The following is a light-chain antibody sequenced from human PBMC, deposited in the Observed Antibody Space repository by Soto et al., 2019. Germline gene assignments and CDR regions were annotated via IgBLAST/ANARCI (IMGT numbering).Light chain of an antibody. CDR3: QQYGTWIT. V-gene: IGKV3-20*01. Sequence: EIVLTQSPATLSLSPGERVSLSCGASQWFSGKNLAWYQQKPGQPPRLLIYSSSVRASGVPDRFRGSGSGTDFTLTITRLEPEDFAVYYCQQYGTWITFGPGKRLE. CDR1: QWFSGKN. J-gene: IGKJ5*01. CDR2: SSS.